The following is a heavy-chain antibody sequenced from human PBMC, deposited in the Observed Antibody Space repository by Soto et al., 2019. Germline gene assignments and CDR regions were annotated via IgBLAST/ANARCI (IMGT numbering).Heavy chain of an antibody. J-gene: IGHJ5*02. V-gene: IGHV3-15*01. CDR2: IKSKANGWTI. CDR1: GFTFSNAW. CDR3: NTDLFGVVPPP. Sequence: KPGGSLRLSCTASGFTFSNAWMNWVRQAPGQGPEWVGRIKSKANGWTIDYATPVKGRFTITRDDSKNTLYLQMSSLKAEDTAVYSCNTDLFGVVPPPWGQGTLVTVSS. D-gene: IGHD3-3*01.